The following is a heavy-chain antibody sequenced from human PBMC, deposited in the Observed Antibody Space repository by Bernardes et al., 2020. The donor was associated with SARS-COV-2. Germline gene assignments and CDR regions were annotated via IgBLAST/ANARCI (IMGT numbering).Heavy chain of an antibody. Sequence: SEPLSLTCAVYGRSLSGYYWSWVRQPPGRGMEWIGAINHSGSTNYNPSLKSRVTISVNTSKNQFSLKRRSVTDADTAVYYCARRTKITMIVIAVVGWFDPWGQGTLVTVSS. J-gene: IGHJ5*02. CDR1: GRSLSGYY. CDR3: ARRTKITMIVIAVVGWFDP. V-gene: IGHV4-34*01. CDR2: INHSGST. D-gene: IGHD3-22*01.